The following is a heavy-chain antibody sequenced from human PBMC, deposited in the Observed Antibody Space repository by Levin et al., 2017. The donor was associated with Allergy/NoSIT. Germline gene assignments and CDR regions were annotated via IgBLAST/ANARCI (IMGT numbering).Heavy chain of an antibody. D-gene: IGHD3-9*01. CDR1: GYTFTDYY. CDR2: INPHSGAT. J-gene: IGHJ6*02. CDR3: ARRFDWLAGFGLDV. Sequence: ASVKVSCRASGYTFTDYYVHWVRRAPGHGLEWMGWINPHSGATKYAQKFQGRVTVTRDTSISTVYMELSRLTSDDTAVYYCARRFDWLAGFGLDVWGQGTAVTVSS. V-gene: IGHV1-2*02.